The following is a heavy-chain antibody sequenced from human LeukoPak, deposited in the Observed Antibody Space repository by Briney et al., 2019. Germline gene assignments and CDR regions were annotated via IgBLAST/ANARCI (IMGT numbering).Heavy chain of an antibody. J-gene: IGHJ2*01. CDR1: GGSISSYY. V-gene: IGHV4-59*01. D-gene: IGHD5-18*01. Sequence: SETLSLTCTVSGGSISSYYWSWIRQPPGKGLEWLGHIYYSGSTNYNPSLKSRVTISIDTSKNQFSLRLSSVTAADTAVYYCARGAAGYSYGQRKGYFDLWGRGTLVTVSS. CDR2: IYYSGST. CDR3: ARGAAGYSYGQRKGYFDL.